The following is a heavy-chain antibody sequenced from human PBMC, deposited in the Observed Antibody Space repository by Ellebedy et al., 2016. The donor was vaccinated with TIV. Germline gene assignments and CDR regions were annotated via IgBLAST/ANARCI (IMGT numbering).Heavy chain of an antibody. CDR1: GFTFSSYS. CDR3: ARDSAAEYYFDY. J-gene: IGHJ4*02. V-gene: IGHV3-48*04. D-gene: IGHD6-13*01. CDR2: ISSSGSTI. Sequence: GESLKISCAASGFTFSSYSMNWVRQAPGKGLEWVSYISSSGSTIYYADSVKGRFTISRDNAKNSLYLQMNSLRAEDTAVYYCARDSAAEYYFDYWGQGTLVTVSS.